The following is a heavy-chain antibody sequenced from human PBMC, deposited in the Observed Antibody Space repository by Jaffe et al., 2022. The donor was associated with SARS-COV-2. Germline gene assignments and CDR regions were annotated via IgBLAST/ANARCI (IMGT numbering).Heavy chain of an antibody. Sequence: EVQLLESGGGLVQPGGSLRLSCAASGFDFSNYALNWVRQAPGKGLEWVAHIGGGSSHIQYKDSVKGRFTISRDDSKNTLYLEVNSLRVEDTAIYYCVKDGYPRNGVYDYFDYWGQGALVTVSS. CDR1: GFDFSNYA. J-gene: IGHJ4*02. D-gene: IGHD2-8*01. V-gene: IGHV3-23*01. CDR2: IGGGSSHI. CDR3: VKDGYPRNGVYDYFDY.